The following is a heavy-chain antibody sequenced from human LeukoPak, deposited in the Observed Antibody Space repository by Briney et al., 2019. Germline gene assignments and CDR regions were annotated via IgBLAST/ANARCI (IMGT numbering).Heavy chain of an antibody. Sequence: GGSLRLSCAASGFTFSSYWMHWVRQAPGKGLVWVSRINGDGSTTNYADSVKGRFTISRDNARYSLYLQMNSLRVEGTAVYYCARARIAVAGALTAFDYWGQGTLVTVSS. CDR2: INGDGSTT. V-gene: IGHV3-74*01. J-gene: IGHJ4*02. D-gene: IGHD6-19*01. CDR3: ARARIAVAGALTAFDY. CDR1: GFTFSSYW.